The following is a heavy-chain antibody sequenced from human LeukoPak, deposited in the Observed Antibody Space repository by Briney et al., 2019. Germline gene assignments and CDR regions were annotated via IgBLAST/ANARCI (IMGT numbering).Heavy chain of an antibody. Sequence: SVKVSCKASGFTFTSSAMQWVRQARGQRLEWIAWIVVGSGNTNYAQKFQERVTITRDMSTSTAYMQLSSLRSEDTAVYYCAADINGGYDYNYWGQGTLVTVSS. CDR2: IVVGSGNT. CDR1: GFTFTSSA. V-gene: IGHV1-58*02. J-gene: IGHJ4*02. CDR3: AADINGGYDYNY. D-gene: IGHD5-12*01.